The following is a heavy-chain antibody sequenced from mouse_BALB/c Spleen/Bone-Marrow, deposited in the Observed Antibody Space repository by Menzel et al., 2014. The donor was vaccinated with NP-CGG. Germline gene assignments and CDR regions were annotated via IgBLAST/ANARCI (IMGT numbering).Heavy chain of an antibody. CDR3: ARILLRSYAMDY. CDR2: ISYSGST. V-gene: IGHV3-8*02. Sequence: EVKLMESGPSLVKPSQTLSLTCSVTGDSITSGYWNWIRKFPGNKLEYMGYISYSGSTYYNPSLKGRISITRDTSKNQYYLQLNSVTTEDTATYYCARILLRSYAMDYWGQGTPVTVSS. CDR1: GDSITSGY. D-gene: IGHD1-1*01. J-gene: IGHJ4*01.